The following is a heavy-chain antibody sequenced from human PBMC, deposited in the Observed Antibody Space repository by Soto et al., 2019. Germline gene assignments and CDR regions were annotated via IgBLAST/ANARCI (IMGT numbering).Heavy chain of an antibody. CDR2: ISGNGFGT. CDR3: ARRQTGTTRVDS. CDR1: GFTFSDYA. J-gene: IGHJ4*02. V-gene: IGHV3-23*01. Sequence: EVQLLESGGGLVQPGGSLRLSCAASGFTFSDYAISWVRQAPGKGLEWVSAISGNGFGTFYADSVEGRFTISRDNSKNTVSLQMSSLRAEDTAIYFCARRQTGTTRVDSWGQGTLVTVSS. D-gene: IGHD1-7*01.